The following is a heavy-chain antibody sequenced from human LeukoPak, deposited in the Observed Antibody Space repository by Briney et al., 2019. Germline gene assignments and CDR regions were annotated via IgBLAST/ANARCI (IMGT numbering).Heavy chain of an antibody. D-gene: IGHD5/OR15-5a*01. V-gene: IGHV5-51*01. CDR1: GYSFTSFW. J-gene: IGHJ4*02. Sequence: GESLKISCKGSGYSFTSFWIGWVRQMPGKGLEYMGLIYPGDSDSRYSPSFQGQVTISADKSISTAYLQWSSLKASDTAMFYCARSRDGSVGFFDYWGQATLVTVSS. CDR2: IYPGDSDS. CDR3: ARSRDGSVGFFDY.